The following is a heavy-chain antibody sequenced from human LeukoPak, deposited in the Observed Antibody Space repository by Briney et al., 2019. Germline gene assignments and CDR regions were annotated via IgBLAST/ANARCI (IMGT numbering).Heavy chain of an antibody. CDR3: AREYNFWSGFYPEYYYYYIDV. Sequence: ASVKVSCKASGYTFTSYDINWVRQATGQGLEWMGWMNPNSGNTGYAQKFQGRVTMTRNTSISTAYMELSSLRAENTAVYYCAREYNFWSGFYPEYYYYYIDVWGKGTTVTVSS. J-gene: IGHJ6*03. CDR2: MNPNSGNT. CDR1: GYTFTSYD. V-gene: IGHV1-8*01. D-gene: IGHD3-3*01.